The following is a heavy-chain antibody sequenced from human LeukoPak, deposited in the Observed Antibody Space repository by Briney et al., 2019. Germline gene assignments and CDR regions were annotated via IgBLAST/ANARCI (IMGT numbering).Heavy chain of an antibody. J-gene: IGHJ4*02. D-gene: IGHD2-15*01. CDR3: AKDVYCSGGSCYALDY. CDR1: GFTVSSNY. CDR2: ISGSGGST. Sequence: GGSLRLSCAASGFTVSSNYMSWVREAPGKGLEWVSAISGSGGSTYYADSVKGRFTISRDNSKNTLYLQMNSLRAEDTAVYYCAKDVYCSGGSCYALDYWGQGTLVTVSS. V-gene: IGHV3-23*01.